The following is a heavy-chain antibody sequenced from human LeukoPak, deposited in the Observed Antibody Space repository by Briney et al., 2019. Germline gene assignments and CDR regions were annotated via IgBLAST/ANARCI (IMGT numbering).Heavy chain of an antibody. V-gene: IGHV3-30*04. CDR2: IAYNGRMS. J-gene: IGHJ6*02. CDR3: ARDIAVAGLSYYYGMDV. D-gene: IGHD6-19*01. CDR1: GFTFSSHA. Sequence: GRSLRLSCAASGFTFSSHAMHWVRQAPGKGLEWLAVIAYNGRMSYSADSVKGRFTISRDNSKNTLYLQMNSLRAEDTAVYYCARDIAVAGLSYYYGMDVWGQGTTVTVSS.